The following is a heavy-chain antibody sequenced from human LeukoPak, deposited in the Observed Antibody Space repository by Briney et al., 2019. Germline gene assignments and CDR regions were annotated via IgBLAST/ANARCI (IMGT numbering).Heavy chain of an antibody. J-gene: IGHJ4*02. CDR1: GCSVSSDNYY. CDR2: IFYSRST. Sequence: KPSETLSLTCTVSGCSVSSDNYYWSWIRQPPEKGLEWIGHIFYSRSTNFNPSLRSRVIISVDAPNNQFSLKLTSVTAADTAVYYCARDLLGATSFLDYWGQGTLVTVSS. D-gene: IGHD1-26*01. CDR3: ARDLLGATSFLDY. V-gene: IGHV4-61*01.